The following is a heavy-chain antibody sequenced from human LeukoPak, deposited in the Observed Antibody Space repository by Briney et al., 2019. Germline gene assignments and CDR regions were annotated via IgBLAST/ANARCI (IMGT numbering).Heavy chain of an antibody. V-gene: IGHV4-39*01. CDR3: ARHSPDSSAYYYFDY. CDR2: IYYSGST. J-gene: IGHJ4*02. Sequence: GSLRLSCAASGFTFSGYSMNWVRQPPGKGLEWIGSIYYSGSTYYNPSLKSRVTISVDTSKNQFSLKLSSVTAADTAVYYCARHSPDSSAYYYFDYWGQGTLVTVSS. CDR1: GFTFSGYSMN. D-gene: IGHD3-22*01.